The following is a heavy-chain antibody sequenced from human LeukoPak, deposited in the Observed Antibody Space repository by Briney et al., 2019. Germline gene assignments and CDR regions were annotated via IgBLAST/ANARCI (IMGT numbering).Heavy chain of an antibody. Sequence: EGSLRLSCAASGFTFSIYAMHWVRQAPGKGLEWVAVISYDGSDKYYADSVKGRFTISRDNSKHTLYVQMNSLRAEDTALYYCARNDYGTYYFGYWGQGTLVTVSS. CDR3: ARNDYGTYYFGY. CDR1: GFTFSIYA. J-gene: IGHJ4*02. CDR2: ISYDGSDK. D-gene: IGHD4-17*01. V-gene: IGHV3-30*04.